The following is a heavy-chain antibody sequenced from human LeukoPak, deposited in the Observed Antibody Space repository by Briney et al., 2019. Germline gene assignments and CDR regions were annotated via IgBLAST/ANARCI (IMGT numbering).Heavy chain of an antibody. Sequence: GGSLRLSCAASGFTFSSYWMSWVRQAPGKGQEWVANIKQDGSEKYYVDSVKGRFTISRDNAKNSLYLQMNSLRAEDTAVYYCATDDGITGTTHGYWGQGTLVTVSS. CDR2: IKQDGSEK. D-gene: IGHD1-20*01. J-gene: IGHJ4*02. CDR1: GFTFSSYW. CDR3: ATDDGITGTTHGY. V-gene: IGHV3-7*01.